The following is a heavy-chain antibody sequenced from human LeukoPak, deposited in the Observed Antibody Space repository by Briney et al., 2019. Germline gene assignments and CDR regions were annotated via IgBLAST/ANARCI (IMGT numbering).Heavy chain of an antibody. J-gene: IGHJ4*02. V-gene: IGHV3-9*01. D-gene: IGHD4-17*01. CDR3: AKGRGDYHGDFDY. Sequence: GGSLRLSCAASGFTFDDYAMHWVRQAPGKGLEWVSGISWNSGSIGYADSVKGRFTISRDNAKNSLYLQMNSLRAEDTALYYCAKGRGDYHGDFDYWGQGTLVTVSS. CDR1: GFTFDDYA. CDR2: ISWNSGSI.